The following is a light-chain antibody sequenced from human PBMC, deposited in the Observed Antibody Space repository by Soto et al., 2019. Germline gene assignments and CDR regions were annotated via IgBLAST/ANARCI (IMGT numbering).Light chain of an antibody. CDR1: GSNIGNNF. CDR2: DND. V-gene: IGLV1-51*01. Sequence: QSVLTQPPSVSAAPGQKVTISCSGSGSNIGNNFVSWYQQFPGTAPKLLIFDNDKRPSGIPDRFSGSKSGTSATLGITGLQTGDEADYYCGTWDSSLSAYVFGAGTQLNVL. J-gene: IGLJ7*01. CDR3: GTWDSSLSAYV.